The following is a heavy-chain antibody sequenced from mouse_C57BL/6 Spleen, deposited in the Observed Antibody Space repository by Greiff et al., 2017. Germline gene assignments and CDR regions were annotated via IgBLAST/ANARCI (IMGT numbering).Heavy chain of an antibody. CDR3: TRGGVIYYDY. CDR1: GYTFTDYE. V-gene: IGHV1-15*01. D-gene: IGHD2-2*01. CDR2: IDPETGGT. J-gene: IGHJ2*01. Sequence: QVQLQQSGAELVRPGASVTLSCKASGYTFTDYEMHWVKQTPVHGLAWIGAIDPETGGTAYNQKFKGKAILTADKSSSTAYMELRSLTSEDSAVYYCTRGGVIYYDYWGQGTTLTVSS.